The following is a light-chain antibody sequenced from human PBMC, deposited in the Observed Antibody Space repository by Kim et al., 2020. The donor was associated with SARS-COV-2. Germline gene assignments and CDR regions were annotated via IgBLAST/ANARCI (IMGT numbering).Light chain of an antibody. V-gene: IGKV1-5*03. Sequence: DIQMNQSPSTLSASVGDRVTITCRASQSISSWLAWYQQKPGKAPKVLIYKASSLESGVPSRFSGSGSGTEFTLTISSLQPDDFATYYCQQYNGYFGQGTKLEI. CDR1: QSISSW. CDR3: QQYNGY. J-gene: IGKJ2*01. CDR2: KAS.